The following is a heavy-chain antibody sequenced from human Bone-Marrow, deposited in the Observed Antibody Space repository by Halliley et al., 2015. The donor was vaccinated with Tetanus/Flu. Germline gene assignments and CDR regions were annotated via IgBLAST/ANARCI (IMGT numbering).Heavy chain of an antibody. CDR1: GGSISGDYS. CDR3: ARGTLLDAFDV. V-gene: IGHV4-30-2*01. Sequence: TLSLTCSISGGSISGDYSWSWIRQPPGKGLEWIGYIYHTGNSYYNPSLTSRLTISIDRSKNQISLKLTSVTAADTAVYYCARGTLLDAFDVWGPGTRFTVSS. CDR2: IYHTGNS. J-gene: IGHJ3*01.